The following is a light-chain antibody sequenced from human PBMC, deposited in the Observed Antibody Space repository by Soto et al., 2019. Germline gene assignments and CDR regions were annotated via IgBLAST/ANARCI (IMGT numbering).Light chain of an antibody. CDR2: GAS. J-gene: IGKJ1*01. V-gene: IGKV1-39*01. CDR1: QSISRY. Sequence: DIQMTQSPSSLSASVGDRVTITCRASQSISRYLNWYQQKPGEAPRLLMYGASSLQSGVPSRFSGSRSGKDFTLTISSLQPEDFAIYYCQQSYSTLRTFGQGTKVEIK. CDR3: QQSYSTLRT.